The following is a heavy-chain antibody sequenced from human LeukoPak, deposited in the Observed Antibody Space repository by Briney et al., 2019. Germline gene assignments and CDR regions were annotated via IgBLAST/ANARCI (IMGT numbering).Heavy chain of an antibody. V-gene: IGHV3-30*18. CDR3: AKGPRAVADLGIRPYYFDY. D-gene: IGHD6-19*01. J-gene: IGHJ4*02. CDR2: ISYDGSNK. CDR1: RFTFSSYG. Sequence: GGSLRLSCAASRFTFSSYGMHWVRQAPGKGLGWVAVISYDGSNKYYAASVKGRFTISRDNSKNTLYLQMNSLRAEDTAVYYCAKGPRAVADLGIRPYYFDYWGQGTLVTVSS.